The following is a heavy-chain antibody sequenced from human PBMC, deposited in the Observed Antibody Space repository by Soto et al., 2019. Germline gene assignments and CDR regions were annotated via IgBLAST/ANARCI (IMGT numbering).Heavy chain of an antibody. J-gene: IGHJ4*02. V-gene: IGHV3-23*01. CDR1: GFIFSIYA. CDR3: AAIHKRYEAYFAF. D-gene: IGHD2-15*01. Sequence: EVQLLEAGGGVVQPGGSLKLSCVVSGFIFSIYAMSWVRQAPGKGLEWVSNINWSVEKIDYLDSVEGRFTISRDNSKKTLFLQLNSLRAEDTAIYYCAAIHKRYEAYFAFWGQGTLVTVSS. CDR2: INWSVEKI.